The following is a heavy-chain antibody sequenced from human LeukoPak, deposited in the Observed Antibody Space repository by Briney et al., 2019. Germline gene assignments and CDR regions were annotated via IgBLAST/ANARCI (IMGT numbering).Heavy chain of an antibody. Sequence: PSETLSLTCAVYGGSFSGYYWNWIRQPPGKGLESIGEINHRGSTNYNPSLKSRVTISVDTSKNQFSLKLSSVTAADTAVYYCARGRTTYDYVWGSYRPPDYWGQGTLVTVSS. CDR3: ARGRTTYDYVWGSYRPPDY. V-gene: IGHV4-34*01. J-gene: IGHJ4*02. CDR1: GGSFSGYY. D-gene: IGHD3-16*02. CDR2: INHRGST.